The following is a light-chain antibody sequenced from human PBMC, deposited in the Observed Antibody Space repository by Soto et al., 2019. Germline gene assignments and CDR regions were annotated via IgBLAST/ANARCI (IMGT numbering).Light chain of an antibody. Sequence: IRMTQSPSSLSASTGDRVTITCRASQGISSYLAWYQQKPGKAPKLLIYAASTLQSGVPSRFSGSGSGTDFTLTISCLQSGDFATYYCQQYYSYPLTFGGGTKVDIK. CDR2: AAS. J-gene: IGKJ4*01. V-gene: IGKV1-8*01. CDR1: QGISSY. CDR3: QQYYSYPLT.